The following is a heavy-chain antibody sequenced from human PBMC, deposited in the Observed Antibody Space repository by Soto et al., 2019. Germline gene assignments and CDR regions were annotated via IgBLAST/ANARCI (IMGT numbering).Heavy chain of an antibody. V-gene: IGHV3-33*01. CDR1: GFIFSDYG. CDR2: IWFDGSNK. Sequence: QVQVVESGGGVVQPGRSLRLSCAASGFIFSDYGMHWVRQAPGKGLEWVALIWFDGSNKDYADSVKGRFTISRDNSKNTLYLQMKSLRVEDTAVYYCARGMYFYDSRGPNWFDPWGQGTLVTVSS. D-gene: IGHD3-22*01. CDR3: ARGMYFYDSRGPNWFDP. J-gene: IGHJ5*02.